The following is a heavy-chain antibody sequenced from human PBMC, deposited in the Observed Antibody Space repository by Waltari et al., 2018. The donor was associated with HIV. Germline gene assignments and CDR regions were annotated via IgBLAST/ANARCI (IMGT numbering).Heavy chain of an antibody. V-gene: IGHV3-23*01. Sequence: QLLESGGGLVEHGGSLRLSCAASGFIFTDFAMDWVRQAPGKGLEWVSSIRGGGETSYAGSVKGRFTISRDNSKNTLYLRMNSLRADDAAVYYCVKDSGRAADVFDLWGQGTMVTVSS. D-gene: IGHD3-10*01. CDR3: VKDSGRAADVFDL. CDR2: IRGGGET. CDR1: GFIFTDFA. J-gene: IGHJ3*01.